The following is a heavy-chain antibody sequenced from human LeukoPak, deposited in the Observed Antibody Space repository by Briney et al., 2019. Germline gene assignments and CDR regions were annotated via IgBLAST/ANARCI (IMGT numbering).Heavy chain of an antibody. CDR2: INPNSGGT. Sequence: GASVKVSCKASGYTFTGYYMHWVRQAPGQGLEWMGWINPNSGGTNYAQKFQGRVTMTRDTSISTAYMELSRLRSDDTAVYYCALSGGYSGTLFDYWGQGTLVTVSS. J-gene: IGHJ4*02. V-gene: IGHV1-2*02. D-gene: IGHD5-12*01. CDR3: ALSGGYSGTLFDY. CDR1: GYTFTGYY.